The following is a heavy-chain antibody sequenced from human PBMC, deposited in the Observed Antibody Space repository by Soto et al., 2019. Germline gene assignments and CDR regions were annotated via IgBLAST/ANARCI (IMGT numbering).Heavy chain of an antibody. CDR1: GFTFSSYS. Sequence: EVQLVESGGGLVQPGGSLRLSCAASGFTFSSYSMNWVRQAPGKGLEWVSYISSSSSTIYYADSVKGRFTISRDNAKNSLYLQMNSQRDEDTAVYYCASSFRGVTRPLDYWGQGTLVTVSS. CDR3: ASSFRGVTRPLDY. CDR2: ISSSSSTI. J-gene: IGHJ4*02. D-gene: IGHD3-10*01. V-gene: IGHV3-48*02.